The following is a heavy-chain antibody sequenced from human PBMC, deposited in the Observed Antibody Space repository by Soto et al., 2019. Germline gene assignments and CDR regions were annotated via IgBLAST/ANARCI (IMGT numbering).Heavy chain of an antibody. D-gene: IGHD4-17*01. CDR3: AHRPSTTVSTVWFAP. J-gene: IGHJ5*02. Sequence: QITLKESGPTLVKHTQTLTLTCTVSGFFLTDSGVGVGWIRQPPGKALEWLALIYWDGDERYSPSLSSRLTITRDTSKNQVVLTLTDVDPVDTATYFCAHRPSTTVSTVWFAPWGQGTLVTVSS. CDR1: GFFLTDSGVG. CDR2: IYWDGDE. V-gene: IGHV2-5*02.